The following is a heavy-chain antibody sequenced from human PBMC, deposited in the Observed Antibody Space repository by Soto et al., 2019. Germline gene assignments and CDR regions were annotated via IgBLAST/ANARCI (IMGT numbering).Heavy chain of an antibody. J-gene: IGHJ4*02. D-gene: IGHD3-22*01. CDR3: AKSRYSDSSGDFYDY. CDR2: IGGSGRTT. V-gene: IGHV3-23*01. Sequence: GSLRLSCASSAFTFNNYAMSWVLQAPGKGLEWVSGIGGSGRTTYYADSVKGRFTISRDNSNNTLFLQMNSLRAEDTAVYYCAKSRYSDSSGDFYDYWGQGTLVTVSS. CDR1: AFTFNNYA.